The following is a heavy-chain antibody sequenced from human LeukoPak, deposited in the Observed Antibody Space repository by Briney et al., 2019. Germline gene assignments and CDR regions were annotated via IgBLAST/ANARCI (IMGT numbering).Heavy chain of an antibody. CDR3: GGAARGRFEN. V-gene: IGHV3-7*01. Sequence: GGSLRLSCAASGFPFNIRTMSWVRQAPGKGLDWVASMREDGSEINYVDSVKGRFTISRDNPKNSLYLQMNSLRAEDTAVYARGGAARGRFENWGQGTLVPVSS. J-gene: IGHJ4*02. D-gene: IGHD6-25*01. CDR2: MREDGSEI. CDR1: GFPFNIRT.